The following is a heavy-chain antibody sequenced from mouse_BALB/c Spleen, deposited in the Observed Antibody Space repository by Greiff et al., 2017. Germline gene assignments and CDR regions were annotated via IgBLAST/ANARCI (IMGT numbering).Heavy chain of an antibody. CDR2: IWGDGST. CDR3: ARVDGNWWYFDV. D-gene: IGHD2-1*01. J-gene: IGHJ1*01. Sequence: QVQLKESGPGLVAPSQSLSITCTVSGFSLTGYGVNWVRQPPGKGLEWLGMIWGDGSTDYNSALKSRLSIIKDNSKSQVFLKMNSLQTDDTARYYCARVDGNWWYFDVWGAGTTVTVSS. CDR1: GFSLTGYG. V-gene: IGHV2-6-7*01.